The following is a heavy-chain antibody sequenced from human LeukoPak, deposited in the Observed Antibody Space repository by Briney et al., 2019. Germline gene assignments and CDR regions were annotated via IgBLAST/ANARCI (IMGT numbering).Heavy chain of an antibody. Sequence: PSETLSLTCTVSGGSISSYYWSWIRQHPGKGLEWIGYIYYSGSTYYNPSLKSRVTISVDTSKNQFSLKLSSVTAADTAVYYCARDPIYSYGYFDYWGQGTLVTVSS. J-gene: IGHJ4*02. CDR2: IYYSGST. CDR3: ARDPIYSYGYFDY. D-gene: IGHD5-18*01. V-gene: IGHV4-59*06. CDR1: GGSISSYY.